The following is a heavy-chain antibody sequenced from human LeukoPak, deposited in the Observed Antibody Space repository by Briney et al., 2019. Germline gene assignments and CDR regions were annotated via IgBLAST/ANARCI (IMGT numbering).Heavy chain of an antibody. CDR1: GFTFSTYN. CDR2: TSSSSGVI. V-gene: IGHV3-48*01. D-gene: IGHD5-12*01. J-gene: IGHJ4*02. Sequence: GGSLRLSCAASGFTFSTYNMNWVRQAPGKGLEWVSYTSSSSGVIYYADSVKGRFTISRDNAKNSVYLQMNSLRAEDTAVYYCARDGWLRGQGTLVTVSS. CDR3: ARDGWL.